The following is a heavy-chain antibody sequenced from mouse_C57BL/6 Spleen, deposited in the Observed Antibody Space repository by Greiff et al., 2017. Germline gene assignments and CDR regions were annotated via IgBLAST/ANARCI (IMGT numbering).Heavy chain of an antibody. CDR3: ARDRYFDV. CDR1: GYAFTNYL. V-gene: IGHV1-54*01. Sequence: VKLMESGAELVRPGTSVKVSCKASGYAFTNYLIEWVKQRPGQGLEWIGVFNPGSGGTNYNEKFKGKATLTADKSSSTAYMQISSLTSDDSAVYFCARDRYFDVWGTGTTVTVSS. J-gene: IGHJ1*03. CDR2: FNPGSGGT.